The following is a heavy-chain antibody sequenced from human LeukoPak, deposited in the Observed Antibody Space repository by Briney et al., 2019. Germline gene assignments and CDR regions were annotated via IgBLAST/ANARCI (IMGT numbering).Heavy chain of an antibody. CDR1: GYTLTESS. D-gene: IGHD3-10*01. Sequence: GASVKVSCKASGYTLTESSVHWVRQPPGKGLEWMGGFDPEDGETIYAQKFQGRVTMTEDTSTDTAYMELSSLRSEDTAVYYCATGAPSTMVRGVIRRAFDIWGQGTMVTVSS. V-gene: IGHV1-24*01. CDR2: FDPEDGET. CDR3: ATGAPSTMVRGVIRRAFDI. J-gene: IGHJ3*02.